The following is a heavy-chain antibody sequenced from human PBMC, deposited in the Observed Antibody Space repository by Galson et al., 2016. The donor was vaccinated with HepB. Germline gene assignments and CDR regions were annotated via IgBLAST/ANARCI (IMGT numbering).Heavy chain of an antibody. CDR3: ARDEYINGTSDF. CDR1: GFNFRTYT. CDR2: ITGHSGYI. J-gene: IGHJ4*02. D-gene: IGHD1-1*01. V-gene: IGHV3-21*01. Sequence: SLRLSCAASGFNFRTYTMNWVRQAPGAGLEWVSTITGHSGYIYYADSVKGRFTIARDNANNSVYLQMNSLRAEDTAVYYCARDEYINGTSDFWGQGTLVTVSS.